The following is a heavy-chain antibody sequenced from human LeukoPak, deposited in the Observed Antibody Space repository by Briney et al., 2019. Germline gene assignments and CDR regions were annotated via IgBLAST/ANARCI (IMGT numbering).Heavy chain of an antibody. Sequence: GGSLRLSCAASGFTFSSYSMNWVRQAPGKGLDWVSSISSSSSYIYYADSVKGRFTISRDNAKNSLYLQMNSLRAEDTAVYYCARGPARLRLGELSLDPSPWGQGTLVTVSS. D-gene: IGHD3-16*02. CDR3: ARGPARLRLGELSLDPSP. CDR2: ISSSSSYI. V-gene: IGHV3-21*01. CDR1: GFTFSSYS. J-gene: IGHJ5*02.